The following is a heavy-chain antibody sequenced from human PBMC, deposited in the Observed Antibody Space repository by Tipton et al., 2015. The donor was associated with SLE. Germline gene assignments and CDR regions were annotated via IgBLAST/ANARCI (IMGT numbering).Heavy chain of an antibody. CDR2: IYTSGST. D-gene: IGHD4-11*01. CDR1: GGSIGSGSYY. V-gene: IGHV4-61*02. CDR3: ARARLQSTHNWFDP. Sequence: TLSLTCTVSGGSIGSGSYYWSWIRQPAGKGLEWIGRIYTSGSTNYNPSLKSRVTISVDTSKNQFSLKLSSVTAADTAVYYCARARLQSTHNWFDPWGQGTLVTVSS. J-gene: IGHJ5*02.